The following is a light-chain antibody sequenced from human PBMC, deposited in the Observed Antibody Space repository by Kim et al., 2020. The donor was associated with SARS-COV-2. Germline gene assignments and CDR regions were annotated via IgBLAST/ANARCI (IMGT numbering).Light chain of an antibody. Sequence: QSALTQPASVSGSPGQSITISCTGTSSDVGAYNYVSWYQQYPGNAPKVLIYDVTNRPTGVSNRFSGSKSGNTASLTISGLQAEDEADYYCSSYTNTLNVFFGSGTKVTVL. CDR3: SSYTNTLNVF. J-gene: IGLJ1*01. V-gene: IGLV2-14*03. CDR1: SSDVGAYNY. CDR2: DVT.